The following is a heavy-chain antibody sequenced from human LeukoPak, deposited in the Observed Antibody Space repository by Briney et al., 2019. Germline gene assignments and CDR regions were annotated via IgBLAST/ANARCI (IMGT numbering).Heavy chain of an antibody. CDR3: ARAPNWKHFDY. V-gene: IGHV4-34*01. J-gene: IGHJ4*02. CDR2: INHSGST. CDR1: GGPFNGYY. Sequence: SETLSLTCAVYGGPFNGYYWSWIRQPPGKGLEWIGEINHSGSTNYNPSLKSRVTISIHTSKNQFSLKLNSVTAADTAVYYCARAPNWKHFDYWGQGTLVTVSS. D-gene: IGHD1-1*01.